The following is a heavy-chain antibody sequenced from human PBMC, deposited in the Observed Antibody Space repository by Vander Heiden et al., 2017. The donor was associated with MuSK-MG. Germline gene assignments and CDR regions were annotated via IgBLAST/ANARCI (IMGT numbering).Heavy chain of an antibody. CDR3: AKSTRQRASETYYYYYMDV. V-gene: IGHV3-23*01. J-gene: IGHJ6*03. Sequence: EEQLLESGGGLVQPGGSLRLSCIASGFTFSTYAMNWVRQAPGRGLEWVSTTSVSAGGTYYADSVKGRFTISRDNSKNTLYLQMISLRDEDTAVYYCAKSTRQRASETYYYYYMDVWGKGTTVTVSS. D-gene: IGHD2-2*01. CDR1: GFTFSTYA. CDR2: TSVSAGGT.